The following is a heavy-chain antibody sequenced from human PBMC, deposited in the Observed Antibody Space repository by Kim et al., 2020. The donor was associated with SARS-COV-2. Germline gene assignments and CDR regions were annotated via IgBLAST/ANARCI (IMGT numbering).Heavy chain of an antibody. CDR3: ARGAYGDY. D-gene: IGHD3-10*01. Sequence: GGSLRLSCTASGFTFSDYYMTWVRQAPGKGLEWVSYISDSGTTRHHAESVRGRFTITRDSARESVYLQMNGLRVEDTAVYYCARGAYGDYWGQGTPVTVSS. CDR1: GFTFSDYY. J-gene: IGHJ4*02. V-gene: IGHV3-11*04. CDR2: ISDSGTTR.